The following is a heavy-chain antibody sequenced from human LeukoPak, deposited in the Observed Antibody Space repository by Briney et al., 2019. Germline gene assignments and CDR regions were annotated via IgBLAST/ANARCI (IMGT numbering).Heavy chain of an antibody. D-gene: IGHD1-26*01. J-gene: IGHJ1*01. CDR2: ISSSGSTI. CDR3: ARGVDWYSGSYSYFQH. Sequence: GGSLRLSCAASGFTFSDYYMSWIRQAPGKGLEWVSYISSSGSTIYYADSVKGRFTISRDNAKNSLYLQMNSLRAEDTAVYYCARGVDWYSGSYSYFQHWGQGTLVTVSS. V-gene: IGHV3-11*01. CDR1: GFTFSDYY.